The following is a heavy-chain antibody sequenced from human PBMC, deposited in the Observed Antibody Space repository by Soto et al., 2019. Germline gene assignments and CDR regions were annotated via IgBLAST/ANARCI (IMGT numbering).Heavy chain of an antibody. CDR1: VGSISSSNW. J-gene: IGHJ6*02. V-gene: IGHV4-4*02. Sequence: ETLSLTCAVSVGSISSSNWWSWVRQPPGKGLEWIGEIYHSGSTNHNPSLKSRVTISVDKSKNQFSLKLSSVTAADTAVYYCARRGQTRDSPYGMDVWGQGTTVTVSS. D-gene: IGHD3-22*01. CDR2: IYHSGST. CDR3: ARRGQTRDSPYGMDV.